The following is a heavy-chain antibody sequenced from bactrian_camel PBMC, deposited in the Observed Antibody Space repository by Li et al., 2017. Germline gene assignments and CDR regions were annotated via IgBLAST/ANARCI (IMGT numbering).Heavy chain of an antibody. CDR3: ATSKIYRITVVPGNGECWDYEHNY. J-gene: IGHJ4*01. Sequence: QVQLVESGGGSVQAGGSLRLSCATSGFAFSSVAMHWVRRRPGKGLEWVAGIPTSGSNTFYADSVKGRFTISRDNPKATLYLQMNSLKPEDTAVYYCATSKIYRITVVPGNGECWDYEHNYWGQGTQVTVS. V-gene: IGHV3S37*01. D-gene: IGHD1*01. CDR1: GFAFSSVA. CDR2: IPTSGSNT.